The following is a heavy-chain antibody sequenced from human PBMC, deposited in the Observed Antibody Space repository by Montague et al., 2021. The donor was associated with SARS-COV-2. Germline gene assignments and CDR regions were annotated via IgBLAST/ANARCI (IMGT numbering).Heavy chain of an antibody. CDR1: GGSISSYY. CDR2: IYYSGST. CDR3: ARGIPRPMRWLLVVDDAFDI. V-gene: IGHV4-59*01. Sequence: TLSLTCTVSGGSISSYYWSWIRQPPGKGLEWIGYIYYSGSTNYXPSLKSRVTISVDTSKNQFSLKLSSVTAADTAVYYCARGIPRPMRWLLVVDDAFDIWGQGTMVTVSS. J-gene: IGHJ3*02. D-gene: IGHD3-22*01.